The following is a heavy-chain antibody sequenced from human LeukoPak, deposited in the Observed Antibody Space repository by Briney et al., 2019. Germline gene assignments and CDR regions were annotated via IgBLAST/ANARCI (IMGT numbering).Heavy chain of an antibody. J-gene: IGHJ4*02. Sequence: ASVKVSCKASGYTFTDYIIAWVRQAPGQGLEWLGWIGTYDGHTSYAQKVQGRVTMTTDTSATTAYLELRSLTSDDTALYYCARLMDNNYDGSAFDYWGQGTLVTVSS. D-gene: IGHD3-22*01. CDR3: ARLMDNNYDGSAFDY. CDR2: IGTYDGHT. V-gene: IGHV1-18*01. CDR1: GYTFTDYI.